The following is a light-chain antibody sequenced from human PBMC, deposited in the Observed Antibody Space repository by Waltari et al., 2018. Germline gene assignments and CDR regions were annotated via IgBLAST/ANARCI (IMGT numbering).Light chain of an antibody. Sequence: QSALTQPASVSGSPGQSITISCTGTSRYVGASPSIPWYQQNPGKVPKVMIFDVSNRPSGVSNRFSGSKSGNTASLTISGLQAEDEADYYCTSYTSRNTLVFGSGTKVTVL. CDR3: TSYTSRNTLV. CDR2: DVS. CDR1: SRYVGASPS. V-gene: IGLV2-14*03. J-gene: IGLJ1*01.